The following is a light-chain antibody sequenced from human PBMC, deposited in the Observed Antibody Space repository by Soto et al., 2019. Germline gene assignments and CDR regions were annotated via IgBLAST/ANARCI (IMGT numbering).Light chain of an antibody. Sequence: EIVLTQSPGTLSLSPGERATLSCRASQSVSSSYLAWYQQKRGQAHRLLIYGASSRATGIPDRFSASGSGTNFTLTISRPEPEDFAVYYCQHYGSSPQTFGQGTKVEIK. CDR2: GAS. J-gene: IGKJ1*01. V-gene: IGKV3-20*01. CDR1: QSVSSSY. CDR3: QHYGSSPQT.